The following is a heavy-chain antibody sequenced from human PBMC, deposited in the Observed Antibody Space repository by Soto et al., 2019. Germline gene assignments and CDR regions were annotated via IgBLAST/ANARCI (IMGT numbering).Heavy chain of an antibody. CDR1: GITFSNYA. Sequence: GGSLRLSCAASGITFSNYAMHWVRQAPGKGLEWVAVFSHDGRNTYYADSLKGRFTISRDISKNTLHLQMNSLRAEDTAVYYCAKSVYNWNDGFFDYWGQGTLVTVSS. J-gene: IGHJ4*02. D-gene: IGHD1-1*01. V-gene: IGHV3-30-3*02. CDR3: AKSVYNWNDGFFDY. CDR2: FSHDGRNT.